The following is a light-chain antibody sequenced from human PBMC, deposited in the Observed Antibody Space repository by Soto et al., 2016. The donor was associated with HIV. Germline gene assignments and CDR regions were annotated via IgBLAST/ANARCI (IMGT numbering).Light chain of an antibody. CDR1: QRIGNL. CDR2: AAS. CDR3: QQANTFPLT. J-gene: IGKJ3*01. Sequence: DIQMTQSPSSVSASVGDRVSITCRASQRIGNLLAWYHQISGRAPKLLISAASNLQSGVPSRFSGSGSGTDFSLTITTLQPEDFGSYYCQQANTFPLTFGPGTKVDI. V-gene: IGKV1-12*01.